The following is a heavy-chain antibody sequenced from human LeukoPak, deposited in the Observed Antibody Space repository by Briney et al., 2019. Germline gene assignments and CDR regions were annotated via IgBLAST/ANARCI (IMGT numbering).Heavy chain of an antibody. CDR2: IYYSGST. J-gene: IGHJ6*02. V-gene: IGHV4-30-4*01. Sequence: PSETLSLTCTVSGGSISSGDYYWSWIRQPPGKGLEWIGYIYYSGSTYYNPSLKSRVTISVDTSKNQFSLKLSSVTAADTAVYYCARVPQLVSSYYYGMDVWGQGTTVTVSS. CDR1: GGSISSGDYY. D-gene: IGHD6-13*01. CDR3: ARVPQLVSSYYYGMDV.